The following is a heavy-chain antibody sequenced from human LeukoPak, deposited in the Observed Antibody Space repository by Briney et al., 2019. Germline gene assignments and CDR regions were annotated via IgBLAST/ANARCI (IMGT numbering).Heavy chain of an antibody. CDR1: GFTFSGSA. CDR2: IRSKANSYAT. V-gene: IGHV3-73*01. D-gene: IGHD5-18*01. CDR3: TRRNVDTAVFDY. Sequence: GGSLKPSCAASGFTFSGSAMHWVRQASGKGLEWVGRIRSKANSYATAYAASVKGRFTISRDDSKNTAYLQMNSLKTEDTAVYYCTRRNVDTAVFDYWGQGTLVTVSS. J-gene: IGHJ4*02.